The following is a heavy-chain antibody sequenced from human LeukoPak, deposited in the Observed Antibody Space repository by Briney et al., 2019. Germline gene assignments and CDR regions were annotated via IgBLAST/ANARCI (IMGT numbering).Heavy chain of an antibody. CDR3: ARGERTKGFDY. J-gene: IGHJ4*02. CDR1: GVSFSGYY. CDR2: INHSGST. D-gene: IGHD1-14*01. V-gene: IGHV4-34*01. Sequence: SETLSLTCAVYGVSFSGYYWSWIRQPPGKGLEWIGEINHSGSTNYNPSLKSRVTISVDTSKNQFSLKLSSVTAADTAVYYCARGERTKGFDYWGQGTLVTVSS.